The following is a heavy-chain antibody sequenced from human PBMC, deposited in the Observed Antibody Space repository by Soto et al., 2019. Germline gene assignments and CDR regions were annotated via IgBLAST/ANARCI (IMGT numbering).Heavy chain of an antibody. CDR1: GFTFSAHY. D-gene: IGHD1-26*01. Sequence: EVQLVESGGGLVQPGGSLRLSCPASGFTFSAHYMDWVRQAPGKGLEWVGRIKNKANSYTTEYAASVEGRFTISREDSQNSLYLQMNSLKTEDTAVYYCARVSLVGPSGGRYFDYWGQGSQVAVSS. CDR2: IKNKANSYTT. CDR3: ARVSLVGPSGGRYFDY. J-gene: IGHJ4*02. V-gene: IGHV3-72*01.